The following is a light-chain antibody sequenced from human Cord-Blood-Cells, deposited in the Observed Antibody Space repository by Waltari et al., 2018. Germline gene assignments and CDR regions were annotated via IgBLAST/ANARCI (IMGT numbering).Light chain of an antibody. CDR3: SSYTSSSTLV. J-gene: IGLJ2*01. CDR2: DVS. V-gene: IGLV2-14*01. Sequence: QAALTQPSSLFGAPGQAVHIPRTGTSRGVGWYYYVLWYQQHPGKAPKLMIYDVSNRPSGVSNRFSGSKSGNTASLTISGLQAEDEADYYCSSYTSSSTLVFGGGTKLTVL. CDR1: SRGVGWYYY.